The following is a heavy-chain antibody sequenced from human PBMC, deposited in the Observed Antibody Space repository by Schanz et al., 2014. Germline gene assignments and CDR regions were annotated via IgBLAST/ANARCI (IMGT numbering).Heavy chain of an antibody. J-gene: IGHJ4*02. CDR2: VNPSVRGT. D-gene: IGHD3-22*01. CDR1: GGTFSSYA. V-gene: IGHV1-46*03. Sequence: QVQLVQSGAEVKKPGASVKVSCKSSGGTFSSYAISWVRQAPGQGLEWMGIVNPSVRGTHFAREFQGRVTVTSDTSTSTVYMELSGLRSEDTAVYYCAGAFDSSGYYCDYWGQGTLVTVSS. CDR3: AGAFDSSGYYCDY.